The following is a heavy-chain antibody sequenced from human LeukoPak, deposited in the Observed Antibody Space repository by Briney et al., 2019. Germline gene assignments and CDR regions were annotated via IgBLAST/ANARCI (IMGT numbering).Heavy chain of an antibody. CDR3: ANFGEWLVPGY. V-gene: IGHV4-61*02. J-gene: IGHJ4*02. CDR1: GGSISSGSHY. Sequence: SETLSLTCTVSGGSISSGSHYWSWIRQPAGKGLEWIGRIYTSGRTNYNPSLKSRVTISIDMSKNQFSLKLSSVTAADTAVYYCANFGEWLVPGYWGQGTLVTVSS. CDR2: IYTSGRT. D-gene: IGHD6-19*01.